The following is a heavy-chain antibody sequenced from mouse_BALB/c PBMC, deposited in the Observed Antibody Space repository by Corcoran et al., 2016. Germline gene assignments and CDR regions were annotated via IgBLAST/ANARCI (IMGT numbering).Heavy chain of an antibody. J-gene: IGHJ2*01. Sequence: EVLLQQSGPELVKPGTSVKISCKASGYTFTDYNMDWVRQSHGKSVEWIGDINPRSGGTIYNQTFKGKATLTVDKSSSTAYMELRSLTSEDTAVYYCARWGITTFDYWGQGTTVTVSS. CDR3: ARWGITTFDY. V-gene: IGHV1-18*01. D-gene: IGHD1-1*01. CDR2: INPRSGGT. CDR1: GYTFTDYN.